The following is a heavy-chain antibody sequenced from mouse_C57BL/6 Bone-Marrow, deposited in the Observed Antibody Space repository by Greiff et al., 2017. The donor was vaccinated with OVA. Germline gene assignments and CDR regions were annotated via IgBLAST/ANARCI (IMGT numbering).Heavy chain of an antibody. J-gene: IGHJ4*01. CDR3: ANSSGYNYAMDY. CDR1: GFTFSDYG. D-gene: IGHD3-2*02. CDR2: ISSGSSTI. Sequence: DVHLVESGGGLVKPGGSLKLSCAASGFTFSDYGMHWVRQAPEKGLEWVAYISSGSSTIYYADTVKGRFTISRDNAKNTLFLQMTSLRSEDTAMYYCANSSGYNYAMDYWGQGTSVTVSS. V-gene: IGHV5-17*01.